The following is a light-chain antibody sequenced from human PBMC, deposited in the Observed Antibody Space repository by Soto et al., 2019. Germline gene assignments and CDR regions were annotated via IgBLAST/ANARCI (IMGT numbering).Light chain of an antibody. CDR1: QSITTY. Sequence: DIQMTQSRSSLSASVGDRVTITCRASQSITTYLNWYRQKPGKAPKLLIYAASSLQSGVPSRFSGSGSETEFTLSISSLHPEDFATYFCQQIYSAPLTFGGGTKVDIK. J-gene: IGKJ4*01. CDR2: AAS. CDR3: QQIYSAPLT. V-gene: IGKV1-39*01.